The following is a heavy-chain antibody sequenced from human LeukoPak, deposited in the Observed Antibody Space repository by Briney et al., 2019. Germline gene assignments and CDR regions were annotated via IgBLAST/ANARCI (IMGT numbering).Heavy chain of an antibody. D-gene: IGHD3-22*01. CDR3: AKNPHYYDSSGYYYLSWFDP. CDR2: ISGSGGST. V-gene: IGHV3-23*01. Sequence: GGSLRLSCAASGFTFSSYAMSWVRQAPGKGLEWVAAISGSGGSTYYADSVKGRFTISRDNSKNTLYLQMNSLRAEDTAVYYCAKNPHYYDSSGYYYLSWFDPLGQGTLVTVSS. CDR1: GFTFSSYA. J-gene: IGHJ5*02.